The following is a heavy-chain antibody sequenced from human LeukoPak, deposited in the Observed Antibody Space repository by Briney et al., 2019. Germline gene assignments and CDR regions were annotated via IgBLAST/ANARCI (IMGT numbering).Heavy chain of an antibody. CDR2: IDYSGST. Sequence: MTSETLSLTCTVSGGSISSYYRSWIRQPPGKGLEWIGYIDYSGSTNYNPPLKSRVTISVDTSKNPFSLKLSSVTAADTAVYYCARGIAVADFDYWGQGTLVTVSS. CDR1: GGSISSYY. V-gene: IGHV4-59*01. CDR3: ARGIAVADFDY. J-gene: IGHJ4*02. D-gene: IGHD6-19*01.